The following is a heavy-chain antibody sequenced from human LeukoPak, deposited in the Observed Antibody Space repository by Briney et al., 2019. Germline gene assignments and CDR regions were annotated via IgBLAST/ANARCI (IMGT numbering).Heavy chain of an antibody. D-gene: IGHD2-15*01. J-gene: IGHJ4*02. CDR3: ARPGYCSGGSCYGVDY. CDR2: INSDGSST. V-gene: IGHV3-74*01. Sequence: GSLRLSCAASGFTFSSYWMHWVRQAPGKGLVWVSRINSDGSSTSYADSVKGRFTISRDNAKNTLYLQMNSLRAEDTAVYYCARPGYCSGGSCYGVDYWGQGTLVTVSS. CDR1: GFTFSSYW.